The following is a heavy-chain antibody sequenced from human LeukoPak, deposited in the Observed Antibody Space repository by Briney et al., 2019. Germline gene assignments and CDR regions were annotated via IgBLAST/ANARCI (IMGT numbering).Heavy chain of an antibody. CDR1: GGSISSYY. V-gene: IGHV4-59*01. Sequence: KPSETLSLTCTVSGGSISSYYWSWSRQPPGKGLEWIGYIYSSGSTNYNPSLKSRVTISVDTSKNQFSLKLSSVTAADTAVYYCARGHSYGYGWFDPWGQGTLVTVSS. CDR2: IYSSGST. D-gene: IGHD5-18*01. CDR3: ARGHSYGYGWFDP. J-gene: IGHJ5*02.